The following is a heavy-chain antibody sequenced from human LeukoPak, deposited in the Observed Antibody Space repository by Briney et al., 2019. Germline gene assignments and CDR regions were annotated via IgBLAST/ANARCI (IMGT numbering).Heavy chain of an antibody. CDR3: ARLRGWSEPNWFDP. V-gene: IGHV4-34*01. CDR1: GGSFSGYY. D-gene: IGHD4-23*01. Sequence: SETLSLTCAVYGGSFSGYYWSWIRQPPGKGLEWIGEINHSGSTNYNPSLKSRVTISVDTSKNQFSLKLSSVTAADTAVYYCARLRGWSEPNWFDPWGQGTLVTVSS. J-gene: IGHJ5*02. CDR2: INHSGST.